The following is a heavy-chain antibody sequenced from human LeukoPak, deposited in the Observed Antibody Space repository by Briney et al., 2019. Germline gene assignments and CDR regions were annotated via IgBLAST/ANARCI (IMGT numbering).Heavy chain of an antibody. CDR1: GFTFSSYA. Sequence: GGSLRLSCAASGFTFSSYAMHWVRQAPGKGLEYVSAISSNGYSTHYADSVKGRFTISRDNSKNMLSLQMNSLRAEDTAVYYCAKVNWCSASCADAWGQGTLVTVSS. V-gene: IGHV3-64*04. J-gene: IGHJ4*02. CDR2: ISSNGYST. CDR3: AKVNWCSASCADA. D-gene: IGHD2-2*01.